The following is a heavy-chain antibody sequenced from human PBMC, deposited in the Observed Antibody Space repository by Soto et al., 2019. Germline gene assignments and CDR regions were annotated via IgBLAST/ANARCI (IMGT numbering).Heavy chain of an antibody. Sequence: QVQLVESGGGVVQPGRSLRLSCAASGFTFSSYGMHWVRQAPGKGLEWVAVISYDGSNKYYADSVKGRFTISRDNSKNTLYLQMNSLRAEDTAVYYCAKDAEKWGATSSTSWGWYFDLWGRGTLVTVSS. V-gene: IGHV3-30*18. CDR2: ISYDGSNK. D-gene: IGHD1-26*01. CDR1: GFTFSSYG. J-gene: IGHJ2*01. CDR3: AKDAEKWGATSSTSWGWYFDL.